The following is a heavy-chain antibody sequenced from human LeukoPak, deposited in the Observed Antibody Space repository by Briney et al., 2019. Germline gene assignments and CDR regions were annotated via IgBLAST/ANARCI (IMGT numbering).Heavy chain of an antibody. CDR3: AFFVRDFDY. CDR1: GFTFSSYE. CDR2: ISSSGSTI. V-gene: IGHV3-48*03. Sequence: GGSLRLSCAASGFTFSSYEMNWVRQAPGKGLEWVSYISSSGSTIYYADSVKGRFTISRDNAKNSLYLQINSLRAEDTAVYYCAFFVRDFDYWGQGTLVTVSS. D-gene: IGHD3-10*01. J-gene: IGHJ4*02.